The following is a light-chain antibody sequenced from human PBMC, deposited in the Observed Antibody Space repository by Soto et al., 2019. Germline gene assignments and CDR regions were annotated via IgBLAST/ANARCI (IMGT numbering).Light chain of an antibody. J-gene: IGLJ2*01. V-gene: IGLV4-69*01. CDR2: LNSDGSH. CDR3: QTWGTGIQV. CDR1: SGHSSYA. Sequence: QPVLTQSPSASASLGASVKLTCTLSSGHSSYAIAWHQQQPEKGPRYLMKLNSDGSHSKGDGIPDRFSGSSSGAARYPTVASLQSEDEADYYCQTWGTGIQVFGGGTKLTVL.